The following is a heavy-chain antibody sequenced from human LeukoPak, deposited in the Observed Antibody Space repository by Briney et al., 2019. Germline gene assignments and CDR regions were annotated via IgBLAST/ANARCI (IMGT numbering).Heavy chain of an antibody. CDR1: GYTFTGYY. D-gene: IGHD4-17*01. Sequence: ASVKVSCKASGYTFTGYYMHWVRQATGQGLEWMGWMNPNSGNTGYAQKFQGRVTITRNTSISTAYMELSSLRSEDTAVYYCASGLADGEGAFDIWGQGTMVTVSS. V-gene: IGHV1-8*03. CDR3: ASGLADGEGAFDI. CDR2: MNPNSGNT. J-gene: IGHJ3*02.